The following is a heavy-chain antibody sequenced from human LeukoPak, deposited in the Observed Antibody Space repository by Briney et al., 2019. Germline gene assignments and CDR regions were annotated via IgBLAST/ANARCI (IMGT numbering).Heavy chain of an antibody. V-gene: IGHV4-30-2*01. CDR1: GDSISSGGYS. Sequence: SETLSLTCAVSGDSISSGGYSWSGIRQPPGKGLEWIGYIYHSRSSFYNPSLKSRVTISVDRSKNQISVNLNSVTAADTAVYYCARDGGYGYYDYWGQGTLVTVSS. CDR2: IYHSRSS. CDR3: ARDGGYGYYDY. D-gene: IGHD5-18*01. J-gene: IGHJ4*02.